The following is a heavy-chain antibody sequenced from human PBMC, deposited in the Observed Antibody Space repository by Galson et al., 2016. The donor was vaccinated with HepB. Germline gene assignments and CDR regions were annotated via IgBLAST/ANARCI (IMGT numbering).Heavy chain of an antibody. CDR3: ARANVYCSTVNCPPPYDYYGLDV. CDR2: IIPILDTA. Sequence: SVKVSCKAFGGTFSNYAISWVRQAPRQGLEWMGGIIPILDTANYAQKFQGRVAITADKTTSTANMELSSLRSEDTAVYYCARANVYCSTVNCPPPYDYYGLDVWGQGTTVTVSS. V-gene: IGHV1-69*10. CDR1: GGTFSNYA. J-gene: IGHJ6*02. D-gene: IGHD1-20*01.